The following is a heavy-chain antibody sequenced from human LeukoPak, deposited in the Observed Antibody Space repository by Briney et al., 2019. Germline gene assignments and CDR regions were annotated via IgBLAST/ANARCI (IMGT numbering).Heavy chain of an antibody. Sequence: PSETLSLTCTVSGGSVSSSSYYWSWIRQPPGKGLEYIGYIHNSGSTSYNPSLKSRVTISLDTSKNQFSLKLSSVTAADTAMYYCAVRYSYGYDWGQGTLVTVSS. D-gene: IGHD5-18*01. CDR3: AVRYSYGYD. CDR1: GGSVSSSSYY. CDR2: IHNSGST. J-gene: IGHJ4*02. V-gene: IGHV4-61*01.